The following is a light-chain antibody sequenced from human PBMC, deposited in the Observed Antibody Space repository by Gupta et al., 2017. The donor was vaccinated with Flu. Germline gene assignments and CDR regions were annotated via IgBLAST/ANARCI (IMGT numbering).Light chain of an antibody. Sequence: SITISSTGTIGEVGSDNYCSWYQHHPGKAPNLLIYDVSNRPSGVSNRFSGSKACNTASLTISGRQAEDEADYYCSSYTSSSTLVFGTGTKVTVL. J-gene: IGLJ1*01. CDR1: IGEVGSDNY. CDR2: DVS. CDR3: SSYTSSSTLV. V-gene: IGLV2-14*03.